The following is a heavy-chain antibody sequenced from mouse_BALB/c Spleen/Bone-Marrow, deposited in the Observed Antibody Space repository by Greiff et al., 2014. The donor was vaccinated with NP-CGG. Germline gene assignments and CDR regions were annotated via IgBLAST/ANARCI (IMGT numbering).Heavy chain of an antibody. V-gene: IGHV1-14*01. CDR1: GYTFTSYV. D-gene: IGHD1-2*01. CDR2: INPYNDGT. J-gene: IGHJ3*01. Sequence: VQLKESRPELVKPGASVKMSCKASGYTFTSYVMHWVKQKPGQGLEWIGYINPYNDGTKYNEKFKGKATLTSDKSSSTAYMELSSLTSEDSAVYYCARRQFITTAAWFAYWGQGTLVTVSA. CDR3: ARRQFITTAAWFAY.